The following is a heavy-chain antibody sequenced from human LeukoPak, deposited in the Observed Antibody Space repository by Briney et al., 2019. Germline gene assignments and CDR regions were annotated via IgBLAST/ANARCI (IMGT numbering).Heavy chain of an antibody. Sequence: GGSLRLSCAASGFTFSSYAMHWVRQAPGKGLEWVAFIRFDGTNKHYADSVKGRFTISSDRSENTVYLHMNSLGGDDTAVYYCAKENYDILTRNGNWFDPWGQGTLVTVSS. D-gene: IGHD3-9*01. CDR3: AKENYDILTRNGNWFDP. J-gene: IGHJ5*02. CDR2: IRFDGTNK. V-gene: IGHV3-30*02. CDR1: GFTFSSYA.